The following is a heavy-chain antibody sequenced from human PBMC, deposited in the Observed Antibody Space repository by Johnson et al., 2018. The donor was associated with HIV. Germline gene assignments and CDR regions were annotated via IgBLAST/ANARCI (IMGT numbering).Heavy chain of an antibody. CDR2: IYSGGST. Sequence: VQLVESGGGLIQPGGSLRLSCAASGFTVSSNYMSWVRQAPGKGLEWVSVIYSGGSTYYADSVKGRFTISRDNSKNTLYLQMNSLRAEDTAVYYCARELGSGLGETADAFDIWVQGTMVTVSS. CDR1: GFTVSSNY. CDR3: ARELGSGLGETADAFDI. D-gene: IGHD6-19*01. V-gene: IGHV3-66*03. J-gene: IGHJ3*02.